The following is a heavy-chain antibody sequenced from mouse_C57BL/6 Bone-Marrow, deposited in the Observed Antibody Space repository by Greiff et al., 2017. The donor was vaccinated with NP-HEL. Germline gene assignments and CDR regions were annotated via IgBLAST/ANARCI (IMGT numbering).Heavy chain of an antibody. J-gene: IGHJ2*01. CDR3: ARDPGTDY. V-gene: IGHV5-4*01. Sequence: EVQLVESGGGLVKPGGSLKLSCAASGFTFSSYAMSWVRQTPEKRLEWVATISDGGSYTYYPDNVKGRFTISRDNAKNNLYLQMSHLKSEDTAMYYCARDPGTDYWGQGTTLTVSS. D-gene: IGHD4-1*01. CDR2: ISDGGSYT. CDR1: GFTFSSYA.